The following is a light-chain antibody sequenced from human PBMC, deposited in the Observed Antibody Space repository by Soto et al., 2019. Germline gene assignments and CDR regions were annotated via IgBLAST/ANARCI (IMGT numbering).Light chain of an antibody. J-gene: IGKJ4*01. CDR2: GAS. V-gene: IGKV3-20*01. Sequence: EIVLTQSPVTLSLSPEESATLSCSASRSVSSNYLAWYQQKPGQTHRILIYGASSRATGIPDKFSGSGSGKDFTLTINRLEPEDFAVYYCQQYGSSPLSFGGGTKVGI. CDR3: QQYGSSPLS. CDR1: RSVSSNY.